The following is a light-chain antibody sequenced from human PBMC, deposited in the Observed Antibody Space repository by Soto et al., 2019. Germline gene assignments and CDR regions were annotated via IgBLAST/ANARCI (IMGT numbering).Light chain of an antibody. CDR3: SSYTSSSTLVV. V-gene: IGLV2-14*01. J-gene: IGLJ1*01. Sequence: QSALTQPASVSGSPGQSITISCTGTSSDIGGYKYVSWYQQHPGKAPKLIIYEVSNRPSGVSNRFSGSKSGNTASLTISGLQAEDEADYYCSSYTSSSTLVVFGTGTKVTVL. CDR1: SSDIGGYKY. CDR2: EVS.